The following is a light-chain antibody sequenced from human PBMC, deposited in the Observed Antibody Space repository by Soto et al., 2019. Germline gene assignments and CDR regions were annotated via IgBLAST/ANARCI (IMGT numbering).Light chain of an antibody. CDR1: SDYSNYN. CDR2: VGTGGIVG. V-gene: IGLV9-49*01. CDR3: GADHGSGSNFVVV. Sequence: QSVLTQPPSASASLGASVTLTCTLSSDYSNYNVDWYQQRPGKGPRFVMRVGTGGIVGFKGDGIPDRFSVLASGLNRYLTINNIQEEDESDYHCGADHGSGSNFVVVFGGGTKLTVL. J-gene: IGLJ2*01.